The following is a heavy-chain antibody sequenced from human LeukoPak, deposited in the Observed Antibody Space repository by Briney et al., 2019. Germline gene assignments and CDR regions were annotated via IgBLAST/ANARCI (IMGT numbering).Heavy chain of an antibody. CDR2: ISSSSSYI. J-gene: IGHJ4*02. V-gene: IGHV3-21*01. CDR1: GFTFSSYE. D-gene: IGHD3-9*01. Sequence: GGSLRLSCAASGFTFSSYEMNWVRQAPGKGLEWVSSISSSSSYIYYADSVKGRFTISRDNAKNSLYLQMNSLRAEDTAVYYCARDGAYDILTGYYQYYFDYWGQGTLVTVSS. CDR3: ARDGAYDILTGYYQYYFDY.